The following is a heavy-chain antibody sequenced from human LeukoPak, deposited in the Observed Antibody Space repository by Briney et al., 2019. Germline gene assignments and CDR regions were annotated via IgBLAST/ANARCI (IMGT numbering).Heavy chain of an antibody. CDR1: GFTFSSYS. CDR3: AIQRWLQSGTINYFEY. D-gene: IGHD5-24*01. CDR2: ISSSSSYI. J-gene: IGHJ4*02. V-gene: IGHV3-21*04. Sequence: GGSLRLSCAASGFTFSSYSMNWVRQAPGKGLEWVSSISSSSSYIYYADSVKGRFTISRDNSKNTLYLQMNSLRPDDTAVYYCAIQRWLQSGTINYFEYWGQGTLVTVSS.